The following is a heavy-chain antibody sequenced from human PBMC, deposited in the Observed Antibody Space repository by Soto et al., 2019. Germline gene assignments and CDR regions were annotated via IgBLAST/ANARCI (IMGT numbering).Heavy chain of an antibody. CDR2: IYHSGST. D-gene: IGHD6-13*01. Sequence: SETLSLTCAVSGGSISSSNWWSWVRQPPGKGLEWIGEIYHSGSTNYNPSLKSRVTISVDKSKNQFSLKLSSVTAADTAVYYCARTDIAADGFDYWGQGTLVTSPQ. J-gene: IGHJ4*02. CDR1: GGSISSSNW. V-gene: IGHV4-4*02. CDR3: ARTDIAADGFDY.